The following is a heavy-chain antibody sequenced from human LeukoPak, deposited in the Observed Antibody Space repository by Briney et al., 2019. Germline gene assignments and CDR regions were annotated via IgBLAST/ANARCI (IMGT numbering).Heavy chain of an antibody. CDR2: IYPGDSDT. D-gene: IGHD3-9*01. Sequence: PGESLKISCKGSGYSFTSYWIGWVRQMPGKGLEWMGIIYPGDSDTRYSPSFQGQVTISAGKSISTAYLQWSSLKASDTAMYYCARDTPNYDILTGYRAFDIWGQGTMVTVSS. CDR1: GYSFTSYW. CDR3: ARDTPNYDILTGYRAFDI. V-gene: IGHV5-51*01. J-gene: IGHJ3*02.